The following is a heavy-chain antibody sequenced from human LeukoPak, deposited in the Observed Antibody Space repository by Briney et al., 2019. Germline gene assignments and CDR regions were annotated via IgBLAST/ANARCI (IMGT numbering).Heavy chain of an antibody. Sequence: GGSLRLSCAASGFTFSDYYMSWIRQAPGKGLEWVSYISSSGSTIYYADSVKGRFTISRDNAKNSLYLQMSSLRAEDTAVYYCASCTVTTSDYYYYGMDVWGQGTTVTVSS. CDR3: ASCTVTTSDYYYYGMDV. CDR1: GFTFSDYY. J-gene: IGHJ6*02. V-gene: IGHV3-11*01. D-gene: IGHD4-17*01. CDR2: ISSSGSTI.